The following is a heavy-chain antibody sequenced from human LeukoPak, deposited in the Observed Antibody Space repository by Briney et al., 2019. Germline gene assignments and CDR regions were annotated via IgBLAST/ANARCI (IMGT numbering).Heavy chain of an antibody. CDR2: INPNSGGT. CDR3: ARSPMTTVTTLGY. CDR1: GYTLTELS. J-gene: IGHJ4*02. Sequence: ASVKVSCKVSGYTLTELSMHWVRQAPGQGLEWMGWINPNSGGTNYAQKFQGRVTMTRDTSISTAYMELSSLRSEDTAVYYCARSPMTTVTTLGYWGQGTLVTVSS. D-gene: IGHD4-11*01. V-gene: IGHV1-2*02.